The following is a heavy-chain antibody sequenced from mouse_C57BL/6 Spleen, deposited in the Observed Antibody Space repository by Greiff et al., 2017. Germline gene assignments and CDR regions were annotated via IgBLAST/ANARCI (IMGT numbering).Heavy chain of an antibody. V-gene: IGHV1-52*01. Sequence: VQLQQPGAELVRPGSSVKLSCKASGYTFTSYWMHWVKQRPIQGLEWIGNIDPSDSETHYNQKFKDKATLTVDKSSSTAYMQLSSLTSEDSAVYYCAREDGYFTFAYWGQGTLVTVSA. J-gene: IGHJ3*01. D-gene: IGHD2-3*01. CDR3: AREDGYFTFAY. CDR1: GYTFTSYW. CDR2: IDPSDSET.